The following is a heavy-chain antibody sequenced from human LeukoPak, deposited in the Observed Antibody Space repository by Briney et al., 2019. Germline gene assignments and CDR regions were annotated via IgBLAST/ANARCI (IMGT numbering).Heavy chain of an antibody. Sequence: GGSLILSCAASGFTVSSNYMSWVRQAPGKGLEWVSIIHSGGTTYYADSVEGRFTISRDNSKNTLYLQMNSLRAEDTAVYYCARHLYFDYWGQGTLVTVSS. CDR1: GFTVSSNY. CDR2: IHSGGTT. CDR3: ARHLYFDY. V-gene: IGHV3-53*01. J-gene: IGHJ4*02.